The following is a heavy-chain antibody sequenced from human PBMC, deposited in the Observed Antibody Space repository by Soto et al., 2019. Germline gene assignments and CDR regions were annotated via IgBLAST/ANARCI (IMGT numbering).Heavy chain of an antibody. D-gene: IGHD4-4*01. CDR2: IKSKTDGGTT. CDR3: TTGRYSMGIDY. CDR1: GLTFSIAW. Sequence: EVQLVESGGGLVKPGESLRLSCAASGLTFSIAWMNWVRQAPGKGLEWVGRIKSKTDGGTTDYATPVKGRFTISRDDSKNTLYLQMNSLKTEDTAVYYCTTGRYSMGIDYWGQRTLVTVSS. V-gene: IGHV3-15*07. J-gene: IGHJ4*02.